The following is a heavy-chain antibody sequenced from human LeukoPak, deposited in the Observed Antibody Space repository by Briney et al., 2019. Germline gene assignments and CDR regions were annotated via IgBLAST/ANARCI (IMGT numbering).Heavy chain of an antibody. CDR3: TRGFAVAGTHYYYFYAMDV. V-gene: IGHV4-59*11. CDR2: IYHTGSPT. Sequence: SETLSLTCTVSGGSISTHYWGWIRQPPGKGQEWIGYIYHTGSPTNYNPSLKSRVTISVDTSKNLFSLKLNSVTAADTAMYYCTRGFAVAGTHYYYFYAMDVWGHGTTVTVSS. D-gene: IGHD6-19*01. J-gene: IGHJ6*02. CDR1: GGSISTHY.